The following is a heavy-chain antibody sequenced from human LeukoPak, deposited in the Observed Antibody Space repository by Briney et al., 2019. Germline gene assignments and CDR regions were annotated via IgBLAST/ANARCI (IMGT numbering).Heavy chain of an antibody. CDR1: GFTFSTYR. D-gene: IGHD3-3*01. J-gene: IGHJ6*03. V-gene: IGHV3-48*01. CDR3: ARSTIFGVVIMGYYYYYMDV. Sequence: GGSLRLSCAASGFTFSTYRMNWVRQAPGKGLEWDSYISSSSSTIYYADSVKGRFTISRDNAKNSLYLQMNSLRAEDTAVYYCARSTIFGVVIMGYYYYYMDVWGKGTTVTVSS. CDR2: ISSSSSTI.